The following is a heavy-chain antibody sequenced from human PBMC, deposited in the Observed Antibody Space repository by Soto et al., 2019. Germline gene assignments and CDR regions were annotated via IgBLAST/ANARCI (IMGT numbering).Heavy chain of an antibody. CDR2: ISSSGSTI. Sequence: GGSLRLSCAASGFTFSDYYMSWIRQAPGKGLEWVSYISSSGSTIYYADSVKGRFTISRDNAKNSLYLQMSSLRAEDTAVYYCARDARREYYFDYWGQGTLVTVSS. J-gene: IGHJ4*02. CDR1: GFTFSDYY. V-gene: IGHV3-11*01. CDR3: ARDARREYYFDY.